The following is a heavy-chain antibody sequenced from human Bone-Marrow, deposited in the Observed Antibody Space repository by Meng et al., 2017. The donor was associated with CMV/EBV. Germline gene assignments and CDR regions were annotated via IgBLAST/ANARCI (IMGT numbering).Heavy chain of an antibody. J-gene: IGHJ4*02. Sequence: GGSLRLSCKGSGYSFPNYWIAWVRQMPGKGLEWMGIIYPGDSDTRYSPSFQGQVTISADKSISTAYLQWSSLKASDTAIYYCARQDGRALYYFDYWGQGTLVTVSS. CDR2: IYPGDSDT. V-gene: IGHV5-51*01. D-gene: IGHD1-26*01. CDR1: GYSFPNYW. CDR3: ARQDGRALYYFDY.